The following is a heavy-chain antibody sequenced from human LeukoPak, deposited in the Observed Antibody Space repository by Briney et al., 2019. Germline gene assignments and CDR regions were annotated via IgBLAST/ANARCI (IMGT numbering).Heavy chain of an antibody. V-gene: IGHV5-51*01. CDR2: IYPGDSDT. CDR3: ARLLGYCSGGSCLYYYYMDV. D-gene: IGHD2-15*01. J-gene: IGHJ6*03. Sequence: GESLKISCKGSGYSFTSYWIDWVRQMPGKGLEWMGIIYPGDSDTRYSPSFQGQVTISADKSISTAYLQWSSLKASDTAMYYCARLLGYCSGGSCLYYYYMDVWGKGTTVTVSS. CDR1: GYSFTSYW.